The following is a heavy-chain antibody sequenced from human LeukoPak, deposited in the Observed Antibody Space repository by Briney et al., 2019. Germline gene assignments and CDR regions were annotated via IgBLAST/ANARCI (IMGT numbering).Heavy chain of an antibody. CDR2: ILYDGSNK. CDR1: GFTFSHYT. J-gene: IGHJ4*02. V-gene: IGHV3-30-3*01. CDR3: AKDYRARGGRFDY. D-gene: IGHD2-15*01. Sequence: GGSLRLSCVASGFTFSHYTMHWVRQAPGKGLEWVAVILYDGSNKDYADSVKGRFTISRDNSKNTLYLQMNSLRAEDTAVYYCAKDYRARGGRFDYWGQGTLVTVSS.